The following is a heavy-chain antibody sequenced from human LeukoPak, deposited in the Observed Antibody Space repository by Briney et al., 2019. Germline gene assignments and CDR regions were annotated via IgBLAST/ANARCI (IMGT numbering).Heavy chain of an antibody. CDR3: ARSGRGTYYYFDL. CDR2: ISGSNGNT. CDR1: SYTFTRYG. J-gene: IGHJ4*02. Sequence: GASVKVSCKASSYTFTRYGIGWVRQAPGQGLEWMGWISGSNGNTNYAQKFQGRVSMTADTSTSTAYMELRSLRSDDTAVYYCARSGRGTYYYFDLWGQGTLVTVSS. D-gene: IGHD1-26*01. V-gene: IGHV1-18*01.